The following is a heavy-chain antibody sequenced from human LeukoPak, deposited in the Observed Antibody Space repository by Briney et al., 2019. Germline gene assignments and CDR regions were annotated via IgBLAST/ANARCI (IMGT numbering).Heavy chain of an antibody. J-gene: IGHJ3*02. CDR3: AKGRGYNYWDGFDI. V-gene: IGHV3-23*01. CDR2: TSGSGGSK. Sequence: PGGSLRLSCAASGFTFSNYAMSWVRQAPGKGLAWVSVTSGSGGSKYYGDSVKGRFTISRDNSKNTLYMQMNSLRAEDTAVYYCAKGRGYNYWDGFDIWGQGTMVTVSS. CDR1: GFTFSNYA. D-gene: IGHD5-24*01.